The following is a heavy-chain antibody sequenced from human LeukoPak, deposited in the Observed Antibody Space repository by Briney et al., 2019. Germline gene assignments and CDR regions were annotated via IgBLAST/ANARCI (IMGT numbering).Heavy chain of an antibody. CDR2: IKQDGSEK. CDR3: AREAIFGANYYYYYYMDV. V-gene: IGHV3-7*01. D-gene: IGHD3-3*01. Sequence: GGSLRLSCAASGFTFDDYAMHWVRQAPGKGLEWVANIKQDGSEKYYVDSVKGRFTISRDNARNSLYLQMNSLRAEDTAVYYCAREAIFGANYYYYYYMDVWGKGTTVTVSS. CDR1: GFTFDDYA. J-gene: IGHJ6*03.